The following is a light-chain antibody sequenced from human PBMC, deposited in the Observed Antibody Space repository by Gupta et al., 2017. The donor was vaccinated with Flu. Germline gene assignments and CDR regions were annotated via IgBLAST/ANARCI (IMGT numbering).Light chain of an antibody. Sequence: SLGERATFNCKSSHSCWDSYYNKSYIAWYQQKPGQAPRLLFYWASTRESGVPDRFSGSGSGTDFTLTISSLQAEDVAIYYCQQEDSPPFTFGQGTMMEIK. CDR3: QQEDSPPFT. CDR2: WAS. V-gene: IGKV4-1*01. J-gene: IGKJ2*01. CDR1: HSCWDSYYNKSY.